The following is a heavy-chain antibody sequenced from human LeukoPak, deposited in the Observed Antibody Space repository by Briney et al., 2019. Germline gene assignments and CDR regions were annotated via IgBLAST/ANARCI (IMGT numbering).Heavy chain of an antibody. CDR2: IYTSGST. CDR3: ARALVVPAARGGYFDY. D-gene: IGHD2-2*01. Sequence: SETLSLTCTVSGGSISSGSYYWSWIRQPAGKGLEWIGRIYTSGSTNYNPSLKSRVTISVDTSKNQFSLKLSPVTAADTAVYYCARALVVPAARGGYFDYWGQGTLVTVSS. J-gene: IGHJ4*02. CDR1: GGSISSGSYY. V-gene: IGHV4-61*02.